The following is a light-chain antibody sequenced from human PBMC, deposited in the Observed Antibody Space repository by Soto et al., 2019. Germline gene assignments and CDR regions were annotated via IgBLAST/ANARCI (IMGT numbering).Light chain of an antibody. J-gene: IGLJ1*01. V-gene: IGLV1-47*01. CDR1: SSNIGNNY. Sequence: QSVLTQPPSASGAHGERVTISCSGSSSNIGNNYVFWYQQLPGAAPKLLIYKTNQRASGVPDRFSGSKSGTSASLAISGLRSEDEADYYCAAWDDSLNGRGVFGTGTKVTVL. CDR2: KTN. CDR3: AAWDDSLNGRGV.